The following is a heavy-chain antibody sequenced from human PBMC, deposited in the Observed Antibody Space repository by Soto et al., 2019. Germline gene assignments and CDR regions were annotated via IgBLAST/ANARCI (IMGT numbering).Heavy chain of an antibody. CDR2: IYYSGIT. CDR1: GGSISSYY. D-gene: IGHD2-8*02. CDR3: ARGGGVYYFDY. J-gene: IGHJ4*02. Sequence: PSETLSLTCTVSGGSISSYYWSWIRQPPGKGLEKIRYIYYSGITDYNPSLKSRVTISVDTSKSQFSLKLSSVTASDTAVYYWARGGGVYYFDYWGQGTLVTVSS. V-gene: IGHV4-59*01.